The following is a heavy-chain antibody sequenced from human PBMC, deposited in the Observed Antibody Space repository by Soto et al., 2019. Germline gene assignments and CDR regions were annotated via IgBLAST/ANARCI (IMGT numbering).Heavy chain of an antibody. V-gene: IGHV3-11*01. J-gene: IGHJ5*02. CDR2: ISSSGSTI. Sequence: QVQLVESGGGLVKPGGSLRLSCAASGFTFSDYYMSWIRQAPGKGLEWVSYISSSGSTIYYADSVKGRFTISRDNVKNSLYLQMNSLRAEDTAVYYGARGSYYDFWSGHRGGFDPWGQGTLVTVSS. CDR1: GFTFSDYY. D-gene: IGHD3-3*01. CDR3: ARGSYYDFWSGHRGGFDP.